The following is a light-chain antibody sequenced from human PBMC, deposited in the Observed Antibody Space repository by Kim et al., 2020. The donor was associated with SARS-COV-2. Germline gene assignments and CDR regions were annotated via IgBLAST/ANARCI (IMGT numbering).Light chain of an antibody. CDR2: STF. CDR1: QDISPY. V-gene: IGKV1-27*01. Sequence: DIQMTQSPSSLSASVGDRVTITCRASQDISPYLAWYQEKPGKVPKLLIHSTFSLELGVPSRFSGGGSGSDFTLTISSLQPEDVATYYCQSYNSALLAFGGGTKVDIK. J-gene: IGKJ4*01. CDR3: QSYNSALLA.